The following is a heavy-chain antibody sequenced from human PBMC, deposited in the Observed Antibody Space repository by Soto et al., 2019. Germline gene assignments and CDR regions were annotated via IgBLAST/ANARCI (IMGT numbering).Heavy chain of an antibody. CDR3: ARDLDASGSYYTYY. J-gene: IGHJ4*02. D-gene: IGHD3-10*01. V-gene: IGHV1-18*01. CDR2: ISPYKGNT. CDR1: GYTFSSIG. Sequence: QIQLVQSGAEVKKPGASVKVSCKASGYTFSSIGISWVRQAPGQGLEWTGWISPYKGNTHYAQGLQGRVTMTTDTSTSTAYMELRSLRSDDTAVYYCARDLDASGSYYTYYWGQGTLVTVSS.